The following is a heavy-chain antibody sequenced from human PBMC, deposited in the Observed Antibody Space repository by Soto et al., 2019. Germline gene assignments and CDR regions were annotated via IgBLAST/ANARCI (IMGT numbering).Heavy chain of an antibody. CDR1: GFTFSSYW. J-gene: IGHJ4*02. D-gene: IGHD5-18*01. CDR3: ARVNPGYSYVNY. CDR2: INSDGSTT. Sequence: EVQLVESGGGLVQPGGSLRLSCAASGFTFSSYWMLWVRQAPGKGLVWVSRINSDGSTTSYADSVKGRFTISRDNAENTVYLKMKSLGAEDTAVYYCARVNPGYSYVNYWGQGTLVTVSS. V-gene: IGHV3-74*01.